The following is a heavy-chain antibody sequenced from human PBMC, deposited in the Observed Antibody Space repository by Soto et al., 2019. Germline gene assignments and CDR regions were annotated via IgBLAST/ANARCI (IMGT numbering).Heavy chain of an antibody. Sequence: QITLKESGPTLVKPTQTLTLTCTFSGFSLSTSGVGVGWIRQPPGKALEWLALIYWDDDKRYSPSLKSRLTIPKDTSKNRVVLTMTNMDPVDTATYYCALLTYYYDSSGYYSSAEYFQHWGQGTLVTVSS. V-gene: IGHV2-5*02. CDR2: IYWDDDK. D-gene: IGHD3-22*01. CDR3: ALLTYYYDSSGYYSSAEYFQH. CDR1: GFSLSTSGVG. J-gene: IGHJ1*01.